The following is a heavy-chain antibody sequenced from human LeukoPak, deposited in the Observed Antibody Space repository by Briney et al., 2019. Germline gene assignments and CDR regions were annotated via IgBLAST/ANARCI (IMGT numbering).Heavy chain of an antibody. D-gene: IGHD3-22*01. CDR1: GYSFTSYW. CDR3: ARSDPYHYYDSSGPAFDI. CDR2: IYPGDSDT. J-gene: IGHJ3*02. Sequence: TGESLKISCKGSGYSFTSYWIGWVLQMPGKGLEWMGIIYPGDSDTRYSPSFQGQVTISADKSISTAYLQWSSLKASDTAMYYCARSDPYHYYDSSGPAFDIWGQGTMVTVSS. V-gene: IGHV5-51*01.